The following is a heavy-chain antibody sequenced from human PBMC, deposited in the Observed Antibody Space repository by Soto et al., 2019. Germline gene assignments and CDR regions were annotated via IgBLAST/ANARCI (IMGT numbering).Heavy chain of an antibody. D-gene: IGHD7-27*01. CDR3: AKAPRYSHNWGPDY. V-gene: IGHV3-30*18. CDR1: GFTFSSYG. Sequence: GGSLRLSCAASGFTFSSYGMHWVRQAPGKGLEWVAVISYDGSNKYYADSVKGRFTISRDNSKNTLYLQMNSLRAEDTAVYYCAKAPRYSHNWGPDYWGQGTLVTVSS. J-gene: IGHJ4*02. CDR2: ISYDGSNK.